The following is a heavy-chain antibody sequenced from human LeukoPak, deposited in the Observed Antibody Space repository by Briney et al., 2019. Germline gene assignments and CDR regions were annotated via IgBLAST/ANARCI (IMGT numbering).Heavy chain of an antibody. J-gene: IGHJ4*02. CDR2: IKGDETST. D-gene: IGHD5-18*01. Sequence: GGSLRLSCAASGFTLSSYYMFWVRQAPGKGLAWVSTIKGDETSTKYADSVRGRFTVSRDNARNTLYLRLNSLRAEDTAIYYCAMGYRSAYSWDSWGQGTLVTVSS. CDR1: GFTLSSYY. V-gene: IGHV3-74*03. CDR3: AMGYRSAYSWDS.